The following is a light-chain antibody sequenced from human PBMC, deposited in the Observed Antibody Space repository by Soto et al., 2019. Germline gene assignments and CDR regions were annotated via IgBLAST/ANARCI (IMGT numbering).Light chain of an antibody. CDR1: QNIGTW. V-gene: IGKV1-5*01. CDR3: QQYNSHSPAT. CDR2: DAS. Sequence: DIQMTQSPSSLSASVGDRVTITCRASQNIGTWLAWYQQKPGKAPKLMIYDASTLISGVPSRFSGSGSGTEFTLTISRLQPDDFTTYYCQQYNSHSPATCGQGTMVEI. J-gene: IGKJ1*01.